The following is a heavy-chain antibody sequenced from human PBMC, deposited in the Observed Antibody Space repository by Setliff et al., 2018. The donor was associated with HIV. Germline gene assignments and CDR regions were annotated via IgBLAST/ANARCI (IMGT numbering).Heavy chain of an antibody. D-gene: IGHD1-26*01. V-gene: IGHV3-15*07. CDR1: GLTFNNAW. J-gene: IGHJ4*02. CDR2: IKSASAGGAI. Sequence: GGSLRLSCAASGLTFNNAWMNWFRQAPGKGLEWVGRIKSASAGGAIDYAAPVKGRCSISRDDSEKKLYLQMNSLRPEDTAIYKCTRHRGSFDYWGLGTLVTVSS. CDR3: TRHRGSFDY.